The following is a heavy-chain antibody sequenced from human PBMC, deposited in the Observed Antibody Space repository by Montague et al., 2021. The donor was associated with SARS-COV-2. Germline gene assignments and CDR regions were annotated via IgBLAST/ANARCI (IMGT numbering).Heavy chain of an antibody. CDR3: ARGVSYYDFWCGYVYGMDV. V-gene: IGHV4-59*01. CDR2: IYHSGST. CDR1: GGSISSYY. J-gene: IGHJ6*02. Sequence: SETLSLTCTVSGGSISSYYWSWIRQPPGKGLEWIGYIYHSGSTNYNPSLKSRVTISVDTSKNQFSLKLSSVTAADTAVYYCARGVSYYDFWCGYVYGMDVWGQGTTVTVSS. D-gene: IGHD3-3*01.